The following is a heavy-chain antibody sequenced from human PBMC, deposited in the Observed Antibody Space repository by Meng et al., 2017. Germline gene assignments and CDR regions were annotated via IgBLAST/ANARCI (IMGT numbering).Heavy chain of an antibody. CDR2: IIPIFGTA. CDR1: GGTFSSYA. Sequence: HVQLVQFGAGVMRAGASVKGSCKASGGTFSSYAISWVRQAPGQGLEWMGGIIPIFGTANYAQKFQGRVTITADKSTSTAYIELSSRRSEDTAVYYCARARGSSGYYAFDYWGQGTLVTVSS. CDR3: ARARGSSGYYAFDY. J-gene: IGHJ4*02. V-gene: IGHV1-69*06. D-gene: IGHD3-22*01.